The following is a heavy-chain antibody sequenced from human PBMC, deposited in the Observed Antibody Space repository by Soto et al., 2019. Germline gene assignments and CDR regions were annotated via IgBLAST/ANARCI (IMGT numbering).Heavy chain of an antibody. V-gene: IGHV1-2*04. CDR1: GYTFTGYY. CDR2: INPNSGGT. Sequence: ASVKVSCKASGYTFTGYYMHWVRQAPGQGLEWMGWINPNSGGTNYAQKFQGWVTMTRDTSISTAYMELSRLRSDDTAVYYCARDRSWYSSSWYEAGELGGMDVWGQGTTVTVS. CDR3: ARDRSWYSSSWYEAGELGGMDV. J-gene: IGHJ6*02. D-gene: IGHD6-13*01.